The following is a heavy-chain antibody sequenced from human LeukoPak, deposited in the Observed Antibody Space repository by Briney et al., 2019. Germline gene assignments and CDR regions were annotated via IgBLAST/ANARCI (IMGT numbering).Heavy chain of an antibody. V-gene: IGHV4-34*01. D-gene: IGHD5-12*01. J-gene: IGHJ4*02. CDR2: INHSGST. CDR1: GGSFSGYY. CDR3: ARANSGYIIDY. Sequence: SETLSLTCAVYGGSFSGYYWSWIRQPPGKGLEWIGEINHSGSTNYNPSLKSRVTISVDTSKNQFSLKLSSVTAADTTVYYCARANSGYIIDYWGQGTLVTVSS.